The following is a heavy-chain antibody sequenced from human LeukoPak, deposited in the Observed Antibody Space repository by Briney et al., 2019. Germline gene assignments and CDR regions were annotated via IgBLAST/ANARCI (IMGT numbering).Heavy chain of an antibody. D-gene: IGHD6-13*01. J-gene: IGHJ4*02. CDR3: ATTQIAAAGNSAFDY. V-gene: IGHV5-51*01. CDR1: GYSFTSYW. CDR2: IYPGDSDT. Sequence: GESLKISCKGSGYSFTSYWIGWVRQMPGKGLEWMGIIYPGDSDTRYSPSFQGQVTISADKSISTAYLQWSSLKASDTAMYYCATTQIAAAGNSAFDYWGQGTLVTVSS.